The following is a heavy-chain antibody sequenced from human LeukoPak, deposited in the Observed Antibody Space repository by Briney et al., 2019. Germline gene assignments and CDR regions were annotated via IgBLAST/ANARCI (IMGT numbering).Heavy chain of an antibody. CDR3: ATEGGYSSGWYDY. CDR2: IKQDGSEK. D-gene: IGHD6-19*01. J-gene: IGHJ4*02. CDR1: GFTFSSYW. V-gene: IGHV3-7*03. Sequence: GGSLRLSCAASGFTFSSYWMSWVRQAPGKGREWVANIKQDGSEKYYVDSVKGRFTISRDNAKNSLYLQMNSLRAEDTAVYYCATEGGYSSGWYDYWGQGTLVTVSS.